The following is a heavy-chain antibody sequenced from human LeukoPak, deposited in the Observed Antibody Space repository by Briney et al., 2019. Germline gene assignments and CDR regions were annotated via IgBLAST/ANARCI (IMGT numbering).Heavy chain of an antibody. CDR1: GYTFTNYG. V-gene: IGHV1-18*01. CDR3: ARVRDYGGIGEDY. CDR2: ISAYNGNT. J-gene: IGHJ4*02. D-gene: IGHD3-16*01. Sequence: ASVKVSCKASGYTFTNYGISWVRQAPGQGLECMGWISAYNGNTDYAQRFQGRVTMTTDTSTSTAYMELRSLRSDDTAVYYCARVRDYGGIGEDYWGQGTLVTVSS.